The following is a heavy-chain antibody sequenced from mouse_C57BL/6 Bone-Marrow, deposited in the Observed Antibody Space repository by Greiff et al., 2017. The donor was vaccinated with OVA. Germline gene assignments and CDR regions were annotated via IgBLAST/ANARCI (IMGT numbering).Heavy chain of an antibody. CDR1: GYAFTNYL. CDR3: AREGLVLDYYAMDY. Sequence: VQLQQSGAELVRPGTSVKVSCKASGYAFTNYLIEWVKQRPGQGLEWIGVINPGSGGTNYNEKFKGKATLTADKSSSTAYMQLSSLTSEDSAVYFCAREGLVLDYYAMDYWGQGTSVTVSS. V-gene: IGHV1-54*01. D-gene: IGHD3-3*01. CDR2: INPGSGGT. J-gene: IGHJ4*01.